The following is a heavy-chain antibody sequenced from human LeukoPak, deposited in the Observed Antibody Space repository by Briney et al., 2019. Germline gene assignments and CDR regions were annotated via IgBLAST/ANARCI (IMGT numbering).Heavy chain of an antibody. V-gene: IGHV1-18*01. Sequence: TVNVSCKASGYTFTSCGISWVRQAPGQGLEWMGWISAYNGNTNYVQKLQGRVTMTTDTSTSTAYMELRSLRSDDTAVYYCARDLDGSGSYYTDYWGQGTLVTVSS. CDR3: ARDLDGSGSYYTDY. CDR2: ISAYNGNT. D-gene: IGHD3-10*01. CDR1: GYTFTSCG. J-gene: IGHJ4*02.